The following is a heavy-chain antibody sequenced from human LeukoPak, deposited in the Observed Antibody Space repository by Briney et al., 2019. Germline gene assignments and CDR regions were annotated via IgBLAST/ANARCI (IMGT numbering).Heavy chain of an antibody. CDR2: ISGSGGST. CDR3: AKDGKSAIYPYYFDY. V-gene: IGHV3-23*01. Sequence: GGSLRLSCAASGFTFSSYAMSWVRQAPGKGLEWVSDISGSGGSTYYADSVKGRFTISRDNSKNTLYLQMNSLRAEDTAVYYCAKDGKSAIYPYYFDYWGQGTLVTVSS. CDR1: GFTFSSYA. J-gene: IGHJ4*02. D-gene: IGHD1-1*01.